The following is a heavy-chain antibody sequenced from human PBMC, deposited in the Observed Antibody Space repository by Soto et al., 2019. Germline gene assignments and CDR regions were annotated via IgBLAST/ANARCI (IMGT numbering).Heavy chain of an antibody. CDR3: ASSRAPRPYYYDSSGYYYY. V-gene: IGHV3-23*01. CDR1: GFTFSSYA. CDR2: ISGSGGST. J-gene: IGHJ4*02. D-gene: IGHD3-22*01. Sequence: PGGSLRLSCAASGFTFSSYAMSWVRQAPGKGLEWVSAISGSGGSTYYADSVKGRFTISRDNSKNTLYLQMNSLRAEDTAVYYCASSRAPRPYYYDSSGYYYYWGQGTLVTVSS.